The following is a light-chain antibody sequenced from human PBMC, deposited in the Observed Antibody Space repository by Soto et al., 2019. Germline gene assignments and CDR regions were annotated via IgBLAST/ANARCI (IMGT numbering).Light chain of an antibody. CDR3: LLSYSGYYV. Sequence: QAVVTQQPALTVSPGGTVTLTCGSSIGPISSDQWPYWFHQKPGQAPRPLIYDTSNKHSWTSARFSGSLLGGNAALTLSGEQPVDEADYYCLLSYSGYYVFGTGNQLTVL. CDR1: IGPISSDQW. J-gene: IGLJ1*01. V-gene: IGLV7-46*01. CDR2: DTS.